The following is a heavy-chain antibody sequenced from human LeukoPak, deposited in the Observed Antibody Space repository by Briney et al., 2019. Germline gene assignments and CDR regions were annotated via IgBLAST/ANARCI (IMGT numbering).Heavy chain of an antibody. Sequence: SQTLSLTCTVSGGSISNDYWSWIRQPPGKGLDWIGYIYYSGSTNYNPSLNSRVTISVDRSTNPFSLTLTSVTAADTAMYYCARDSRVGGFDPWGQGTLVTVSS. J-gene: IGHJ5*02. D-gene: IGHD1-26*01. CDR1: GGSISNDY. CDR3: ARDSRVGGFDP. CDR2: IYYSGST. V-gene: IGHV4-59*12.